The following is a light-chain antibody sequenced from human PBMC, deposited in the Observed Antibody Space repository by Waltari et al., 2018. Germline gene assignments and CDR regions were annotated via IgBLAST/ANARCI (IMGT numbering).Light chain of an antibody. Sequence: SSELTQDPAVSVALGQTVKMTCQGASLRTSYASWYQQKQGQAPVLVLFGYNKRPSGIPDRFSGYNSGTTSSLTITGAQAEDEADYYCHSRDSSASHVVFGGGTKLTVL. V-gene: IGLV3-19*01. CDR2: GYN. J-gene: IGLJ2*01. CDR3: HSRDSSASHVV. CDR1: SLRTSY.